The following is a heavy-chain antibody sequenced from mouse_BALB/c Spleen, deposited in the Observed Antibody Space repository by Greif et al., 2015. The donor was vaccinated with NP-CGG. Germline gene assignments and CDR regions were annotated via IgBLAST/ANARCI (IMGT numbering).Heavy chain of an antibody. Sequence: VQLQQSGPELMKPGASVKISCKASGYSFTSYYMHWVKQSHGKSLEWIGYIDPFNGGTSYNQKFKGKATLTVDKSSSTAYMHLSSLTSEDSAVYYCARRAYYGNYFDYWGQGTTLTVSS. J-gene: IGHJ2*01. V-gene: IGHV1S135*01. D-gene: IGHD2-10*01. CDR3: ARRAYYGNYFDY. CDR1: GYSFTSYY. CDR2: IDPFNGGT.